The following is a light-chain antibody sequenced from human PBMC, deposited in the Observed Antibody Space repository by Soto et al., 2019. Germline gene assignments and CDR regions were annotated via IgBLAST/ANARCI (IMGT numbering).Light chain of an antibody. V-gene: IGKV3-20*01. CDR2: GAS. CDR1: QSVSRNY. CDR3: HHYGDSPIYT. J-gene: IGKJ3*01. Sequence: EIVLTRSPGTLSLSPGATATLSCRASQSVSRNYLAWFQQKPGQAPRLLIHGASRRASGTPDRFSGSGSGTAFTLTISRLEPEDFAVYYCHHYGDSPIYTFGPGTKVDFK.